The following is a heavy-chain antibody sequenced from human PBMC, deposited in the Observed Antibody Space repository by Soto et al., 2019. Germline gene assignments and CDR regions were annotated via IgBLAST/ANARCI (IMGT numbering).Heavy chain of an antibody. Sequence: SVKVSCKASGGTFSSYTISWVRQAPGQGLEWMGRIIPILGIANYAQKFQGRVTITADKSTSTAYMELSSLRSEDTAVYYCAQDGSGSYYYYYGMDVWGQGTTVTVSS. CDR3: AQDGSGSYYYYYGMDV. V-gene: IGHV1-69*02. D-gene: IGHD3-10*01. CDR1: GGTFSSYT. J-gene: IGHJ6*02. CDR2: IIPILGIA.